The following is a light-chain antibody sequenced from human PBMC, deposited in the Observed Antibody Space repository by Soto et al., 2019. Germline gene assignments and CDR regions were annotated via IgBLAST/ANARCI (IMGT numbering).Light chain of an antibody. CDR1: QSVRSNS. J-gene: IGKJ4*01. V-gene: IGKV3-20*01. Sequence: PGESATLSCTASQSVRSNSLAWYQQKPGQAPRLLMFGASGRATGTPPRFSGRGSGTDFTLTISRLEPEDFAVYYCQQYGTSPLTLGGGTKVDI. CDR3: QQYGTSPLT. CDR2: GAS.